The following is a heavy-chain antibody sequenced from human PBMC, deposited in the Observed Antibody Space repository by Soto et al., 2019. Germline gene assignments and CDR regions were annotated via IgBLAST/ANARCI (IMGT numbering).Heavy chain of an antibody. CDR1: CYSFSTYD. CDR3: ATSYDSGFDP. V-gene: IGHV1-18*04. Sequence: GASVKVSCKASCYSFSTYDISWLRQAPGQGPEWMGRISPKNGNTNYAQNFQDRVTMTADTSSSTAYMELRGLRSDDTAKYYCATSYDSGFDPWGQGTLVTVSS. D-gene: IGHD3-3*01. J-gene: IGHJ5*02. CDR2: ISPKNGNT.